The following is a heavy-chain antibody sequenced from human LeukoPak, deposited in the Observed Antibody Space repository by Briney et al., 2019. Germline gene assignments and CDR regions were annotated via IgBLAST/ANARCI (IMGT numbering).Heavy chain of an antibody. CDR2: ISGFNGNT. V-gene: IGHV1-18*01. D-gene: IGHD5-24*01. CDR1: GYTFTSYG. J-gene: IGHJ4*02. Sequence: GASVKVSCKASGYTFTSYGIIWVRQAPGQGLECMDWISGFNGNTNSAQKFQGRVTLTTDTSTSTAYMELRSLRSDDTAVYYCARDRDGYYGGDYWGQGTLVTVSS. CDR3: ARDRDGYYGGDY.